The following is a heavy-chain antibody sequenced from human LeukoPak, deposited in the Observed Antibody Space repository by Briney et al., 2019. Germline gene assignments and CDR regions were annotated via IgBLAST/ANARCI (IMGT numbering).Heavy chain of an antibody. CDR1: GFTLNGYW. V-gene: IGHV3-74*01. CDR2: INSDGSTT. D-gene: IGHD3-9*01. J-gene: IGHJ6*02. Sequence: GGSPRLSCAAPGFTLNGYWMHWVRQAPGKGLVWVSRINSDGSTTSYADSVKGRFTISRDNSKNTLYLQMNSLRAEDTAVYFCTRDLMDYDVSTGLHHYYMDVWGQGTTVTVSS. CDR3: TRDLMDYDVSTGLHHYYMDV.